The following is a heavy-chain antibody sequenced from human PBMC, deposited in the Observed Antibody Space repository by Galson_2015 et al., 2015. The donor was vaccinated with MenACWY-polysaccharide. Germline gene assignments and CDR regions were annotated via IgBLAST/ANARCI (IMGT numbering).Heavy chain of an antibody. J-gene: IGHJ3*01. Sequence: PAQVKPTQSLALTCTFSGVSLSPSDVGGAWVRQPPGKSLEWLAIIYWDNDQRYSPPLRSRLTITKDTSQNQLVLIMSNMDPVGTATYYCAHIMITFGGVANLDHFDVWGQGTMVTVSS. CDR3: AHIMITFGGVANLDHFDV. D-gene: IGHD3-16*01. V-gene: IGHV2-5*02. CDR2: IYWDNDQ. CDR1: GVSLSPSDVG.